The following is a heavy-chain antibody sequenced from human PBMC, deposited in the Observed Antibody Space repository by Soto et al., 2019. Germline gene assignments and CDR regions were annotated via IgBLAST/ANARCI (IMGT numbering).Heavy chain of an antibody. CDR2: ITGAGGGT. J-gene: IGHJ4*02. CDR1: GFTFNSHS. CDR3: ESRAYGSGSHY. D-gene: IGHD6-19*01. V-gene: IGHV3-23*01. Sequence: EVQLLESGVGLVQPGGSLILSCAASGFTFNSHSMSWVRQAPGKGLAWVSSITGAGGGTYYADSVKGRFTISRDNSKNTLYLQMNSLRAEDTALYYCESRAYGSGSHYWGQGTLVTVSS.